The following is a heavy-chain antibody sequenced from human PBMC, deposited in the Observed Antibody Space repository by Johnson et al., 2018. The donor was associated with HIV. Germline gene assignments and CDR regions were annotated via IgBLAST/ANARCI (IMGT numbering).Heavy chain of an antibody. D-gene: IGHD3-10*01. V-gene: IGHV3-30-3*01. Sequence: QVQLVESGGGVVQPGRSLRLSCEASGFTFSNFVMHWVRQASGKGLEWLTSISYDGANKYYADSVRGRFTISRDNSRNTLFLQMDSLKTEDTAVYYCARDSGVPGNDAFDIWGQGTMVTVSS. J-gene: IGHJ3*02. CDR3: ARDSGVPGNDAFDI. CDR2: ISYDGANK. CDR1: GFTFSNFV.